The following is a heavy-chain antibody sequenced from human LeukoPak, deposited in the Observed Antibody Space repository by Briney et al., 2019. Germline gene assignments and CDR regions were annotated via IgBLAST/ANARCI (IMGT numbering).Heavy chain of an antibody. Sequence: GGSLRLSCAASGFAFSSYSINWVSQAPGEGLEWVSSIGSSSDYIYYADSVKGRFTISRDNAKSSLYLQMNNLRAEDTAVYYSARSRSIAARVNWLDPWGQGTLITVSS. V-gene: IGHV3-21*01. J-gene: IGHJ5*02. CDR3: ARSRSIAARVNWLDP. CDR1: GFAFSSYS. D-gene: IGHD6-6*01. CDR2: IGSSSDYI.